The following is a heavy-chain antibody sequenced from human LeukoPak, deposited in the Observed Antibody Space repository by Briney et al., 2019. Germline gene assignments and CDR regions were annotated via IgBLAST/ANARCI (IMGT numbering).Heavy chain of an antibody. CDR3: AKNRGHCVDGVCHNYYYMDV. V-gene: IGHV3-23*01. D-gene: IGHD2-8*02. CDR2: VSGSAGRT. Sequence: AGSLTLSCAASRFTFSSFAMTWVRQAPGKGLDWASTVSGSAGRTDYSDSVKGGVIISRDNLKNTLYLQMNGLRAEDTAVYYCAKNRGHCVDGVCHNYYYMDVWGRGTTVTVSS. J-gene: IGHJ6*03. CDR1: RFTFSSFA.